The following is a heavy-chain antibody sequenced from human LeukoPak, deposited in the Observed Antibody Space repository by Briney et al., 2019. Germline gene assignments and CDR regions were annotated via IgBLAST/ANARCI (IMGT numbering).Heavy chain of an antibody. CDR3: ARGFPYYDFWSGYPTSGMDV. Sequence: ASVKVSCKASGYTFTSYAMNWVRQAPGQGLEWMGWINTNTGNPTYAQGFTGRFVFSLDTSVSTAYLQISSLKAEDTAVYYCARGFPYYDFWSGYPTSGMDVWGQGTTVTVSS. J-gene: IGHJ6*02. D-gene: IGHD3-3*01. V-gene: IGHV7-4-1*02. CDR2: INTNTGNP. CDR1: GYTFTSYA.